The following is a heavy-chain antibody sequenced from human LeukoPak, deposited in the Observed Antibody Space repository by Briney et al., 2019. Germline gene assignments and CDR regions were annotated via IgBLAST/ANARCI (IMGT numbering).Heavy chain of an antibody. CDR2: ISGGGGST. Sequence: GGSLRLSCAASGFTFSSYAMSWVRQAPGKGLEWVSAISGGGGSTYYADSVKGRFTISRDNSKNTLYLQMNSLRAEDTAVYYCAKEGTYYGSGSYGYWGQGTLVTVSS. V-gene: IGHV3-23*01. J-gene: IGHJ4*02. CDR3: AKEGTYYGSGSYGY. D-gene: IGHD3-10*01. CDR1: GFTFSSYA.